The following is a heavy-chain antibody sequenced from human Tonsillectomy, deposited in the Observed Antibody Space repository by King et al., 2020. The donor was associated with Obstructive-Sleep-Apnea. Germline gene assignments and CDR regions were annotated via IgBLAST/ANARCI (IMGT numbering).Heavy chain of an antibody. J-gene: IGHJ5*02. Sequence: QLQESGPGLVKPSETLSLTCTVSGGSISSSSYYWGWIRQPPRKGLEWIGNMYYSGSTFYNPSLKSRVTISVDTSKNQLSLKLSFVTAADTAVYYCARGPRGVTASNWFDPWGQGTLVTVSS. CDR1: GGSISSSSYY. CDR2: MYYSGST. CDR3: ARGPRGVTASNWFDP. D-gene: IGHD6-25*01. V-gene: IGHV4-39*07.